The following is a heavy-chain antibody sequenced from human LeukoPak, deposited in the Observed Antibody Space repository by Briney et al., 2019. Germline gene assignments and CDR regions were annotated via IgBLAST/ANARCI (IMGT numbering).Heavy chain of an antibody. D-gene: IGHD2-8*01. V-gene: IGHV3-7*01. CDR1: GSTFSSYW. Sequence: GGSLRLSCAASGSTFSSYWMTWVRQAPGKGLEWVANIKQDGSVKQYVGSVKGRFTISRDNAKNSLYLQMSSLRAEDTAVYYCARDTNGWNDYWGQGTLVTVSS. CDR2: IKQDGSVK. J-gene: IGHJ4*02. CDR3: ARDTNGWNDY.